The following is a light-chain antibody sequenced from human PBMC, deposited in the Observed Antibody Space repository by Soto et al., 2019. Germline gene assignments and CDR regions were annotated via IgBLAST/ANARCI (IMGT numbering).Light chain of an antibody. Sequence: ETVLTQSPGTLSLSPGARATLSCRASQSLSSGYLAWYQQRPGQAPRLLISGASSRAPGIPDRFSGTGSGTEFTLTISRLEPEDFAVYYCQQYGGSPLVTFGGGTKVEIK. CDR1: QSLSSGY. CDR2: GAS. J-gene: IGKJ4*01. CDR3: QQYGGSPLVT. V-gene: IGKV3-20*01.